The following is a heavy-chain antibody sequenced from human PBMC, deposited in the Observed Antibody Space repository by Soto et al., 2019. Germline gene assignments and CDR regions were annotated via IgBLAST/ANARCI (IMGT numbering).Heavy chain of an antibody. CDR1: GFTFTSSA. V-gene: IGHV1-58*02. CDR2: IVVGSGNT. J-gene: IGHJ6*02. CDR3: AADPVLRYFDWLPIGGYYYYYGMDV. D-gene: IGHD3-9*01. Sequence: VASVKVSCKASGFTFTSSAMQWVRQARGQRLEWIGWIVVGSGNTNYAQKFQERVTITRDMSTSTAYMELSSLRSEDTAVYYCAADPVLRYFDWLPIGGYYYYYGMDVWGQGTTVTVSS.